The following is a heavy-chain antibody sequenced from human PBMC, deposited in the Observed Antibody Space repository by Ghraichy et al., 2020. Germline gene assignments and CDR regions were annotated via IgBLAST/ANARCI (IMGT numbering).Heavy chain of an antibody. V-gene: IGHV4-39*07. J-gene: IGHJ3*02. CDR2: IYYSGST. Sequence: SETLSLTCTVSGGSISSSSYYWGWIRQPPGKGLEWIGSIYYSGSTYYNPSLKSRVTISVDTSKNQFSLKLSSVTAADTAVYYCAGAGTYDAFDNWGQGTMVTVSS. CDR3: AGAGTYDAFDN. CDR1: GGSISSSSYY.